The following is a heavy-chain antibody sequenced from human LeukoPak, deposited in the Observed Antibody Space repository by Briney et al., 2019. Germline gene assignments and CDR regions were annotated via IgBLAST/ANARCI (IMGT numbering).Heavy chain of an antibody. J-gene: IGHJ4*02. Sequence: SETLSLTCAVYGGSFSGYYWSWIRQPAGKGLEWIGRIYTSGSTNYNPSLKSRVTMSVDTSKNQFSLKLRSVTAADTAVYYCARDPRRDSSGYYDYWGQGTLVTVSS. CDR2: IYTSGST. CDR3: ARDPRRDSSGYYDY. D-gene: IGHD3-22*01. V-gene: IGHV4-4*07. CDR1: GGSFSGYY.